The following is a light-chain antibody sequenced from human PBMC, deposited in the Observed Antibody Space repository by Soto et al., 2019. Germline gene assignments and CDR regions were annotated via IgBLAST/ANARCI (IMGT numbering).Light chain of an antibody. Sequence: EIVLTQSPATLSLSPGERATLSCRASQSVSSYLAWYQQKPGQAPRLLIYDASNRATGIPARFSGSKSGTDFTLTISSLEPEYFAVYYCQQRSNWPPTFGGGTKVEIK. J-gene: IGKJ4*01. CDR2: DAS. CDR1: QSVSSY. V-gene: IGKV3-11*01. CDR3: QQRSNWPPT.